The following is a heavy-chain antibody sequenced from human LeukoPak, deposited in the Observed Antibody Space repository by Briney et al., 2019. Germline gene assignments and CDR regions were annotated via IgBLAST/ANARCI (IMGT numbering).Heavy chain of an antibody. J-gene: IGHJ3*02. D-gene: IGHD6-13*01. V-gene: IGHV3-23*01. CDR1: GFTISSYD. CDR3: AGSWSPYDAFDI. CDR2: ISGSGGST. Sequence: GGSLRLSCAASGFTISSYDMSWVRQAPGKGLEWVSGISGSGGSTYYADSVKGRFTISRDNSKNTLYLQMNSLRAEDTAVYYCAGSWSPYDAFDIWGQGTMVTVSS.